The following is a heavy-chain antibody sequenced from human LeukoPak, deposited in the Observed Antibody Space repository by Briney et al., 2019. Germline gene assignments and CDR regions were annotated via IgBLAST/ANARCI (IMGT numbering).Heavy chain of an antibody. V-gene: IGHV3-49*03. CDR1: GFTFGDYA. D-gene: IGHD4-17*01. CDR3: TREEHYGDYNDDY. CDR2: IRSKAYGGTT. J-gene: IGHJ4*02. Sequence: PGGSLRLSCTASGFTFGDYAMSWFRQAPGKGLEWAGFIRSKAYGGTTEYAASVKGRFSISRDDSKSIAYLQMNSLKTEDTAVYYCTREEHYGDYNDDYWGQGTLVTVSS.